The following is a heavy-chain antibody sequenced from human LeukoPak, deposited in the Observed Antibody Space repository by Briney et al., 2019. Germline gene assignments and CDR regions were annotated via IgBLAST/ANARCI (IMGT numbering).Heavy chain of an antibody. J-gene: IGHJ4*02. D-gene: IGHD1-1*01. CDR1: GFTFSSYS. V-gene: IGHV3-21*01. CDR3: ARDLGTYYFDY. CDR2: ISSSSSYI. Sequence: GGSLRLSCAASGFTFSSYSMNWVRQAPGKGLEWVSSISSSSSYIYYADSVKGRFTISRDNAKNSLYLQMSSLRAEDTAVYYCARDLGTYYFDYWGQGTLVTVSS.